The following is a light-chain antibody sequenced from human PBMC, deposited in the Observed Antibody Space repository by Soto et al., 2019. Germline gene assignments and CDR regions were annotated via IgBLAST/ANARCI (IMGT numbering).Light chain of an antibody. CDR1: TGVVTSGHY. J-gene: IGLJ2*01. Sequence: QAVVTQEPSLTVSPGGTVTLTCGSSTGVVTSGHYPYWIQQKLGQAPRTLIYDTSDKHSWTPARFSGSLLGGKAALTLSGAQPEDEAEYYCLVSYGGARVFGGGTKLTVL. CDR3: LVSYGGARV. CDR2: DTS. V-gene: IGLV7-46*01.